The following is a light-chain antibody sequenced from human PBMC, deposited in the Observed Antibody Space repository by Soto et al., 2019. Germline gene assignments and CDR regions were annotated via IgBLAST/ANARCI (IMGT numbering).Light chain of an antibody. V-gene: IGKV3-20*01. J-gene: IGKJ1*01. CDR2: GAS. Sequence: EIVLTQSPGTLSLSPGDRATLSCRASQSLSSNYVAWYQQYPGQAPRLLIFGASSRATGIPDRFSGSGSGTDFTLTISRLEPDDFAVYFCQQFGSSPPWTFGQGTKVEIK. CDR1: QSLSSNY. CDR3: QQFGSSPPWT.